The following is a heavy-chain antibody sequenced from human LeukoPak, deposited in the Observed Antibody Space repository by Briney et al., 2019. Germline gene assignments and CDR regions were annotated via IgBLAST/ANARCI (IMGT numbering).Heavy chain of an antibody. V-gene: IGHV3-30*18. Sequence: GGALLLFCCASEFSVGSNYITWVRQAPGKGLEGGVVISYDGSNKYYADSVKGRFTISKDNSKNTVYLQMNSLRAEDTAVYYCAKGGSYRSQPYFDYWGQGTPVTVSS. CDR1: EFSVGSNY. D-gene: IGHD3-16*02. J-gene: IGHJ4*02. CDR3: AKGGSYRSQPYFDY. CDR2: ISYDGSNK.